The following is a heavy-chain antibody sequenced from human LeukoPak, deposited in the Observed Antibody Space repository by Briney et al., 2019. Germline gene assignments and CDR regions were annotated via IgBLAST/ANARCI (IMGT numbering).Heavy chain of an antibody. J-gene: IGHJ3*02. Sequence: SETLSLTCTVSGGSTSSSRYYWGWLRQPPGKELDWRGSIYYSGSTYDNPSLKSRVTISVDTSKNQSSPKLRSVTAADTALYYCARRDWDYYDSKGAFDTGGQGTMVTVSS. CDR1: GGSTSSSRYY. D-gene: IGHD3-22*01. CDR2: IYYSGST. CDR3: ARRDWDYYDSKGAFDT. V-gene: IGHV4-39*01.